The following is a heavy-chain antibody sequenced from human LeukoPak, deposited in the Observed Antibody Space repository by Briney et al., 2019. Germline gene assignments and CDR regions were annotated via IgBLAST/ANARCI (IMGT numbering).Heavy chain of an antibody. D-gene: IGHD6-6*01. CDR2: ISDSGGNT. J-gene: IGHJ4*02. CDR3: ARHRSSWLIDY. CDR1: GFTFSSYA. Sequence: GGSLRLSCAASGFTFSSYAMSWVRQAPWERLQWVSGISDSGGNTYYADSVRGRFTISRDNSKNTLYLQMNSLRAEDTAVYCCARHRSSWLIDYWGQGTLVTVSS. V-gene: IGHV3-23*01.